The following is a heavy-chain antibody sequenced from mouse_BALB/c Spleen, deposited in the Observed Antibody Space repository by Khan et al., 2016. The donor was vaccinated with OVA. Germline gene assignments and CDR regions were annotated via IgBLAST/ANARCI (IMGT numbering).Heavy chain of an antibody. Sequence: EVQLVESGGDFVRPGGSLKLSCAASGFTFSTYGMSWVRQTPDKRLEWVATINTGGAYTYYPDSVKGRFPTSRDNAKNTLYLQLSSLKSEDTAIYYCARLAYYYNSGGFAYWGQGTLVTVSA. J-gene: IGHJ3*01. CDR2: INTGGAYT. D-gene: IGHD1-1*01. V-gene: IGHV5-6*01. CDR1: GFTFSTYG. CDR3: ARLAYYYNSGGFAY.